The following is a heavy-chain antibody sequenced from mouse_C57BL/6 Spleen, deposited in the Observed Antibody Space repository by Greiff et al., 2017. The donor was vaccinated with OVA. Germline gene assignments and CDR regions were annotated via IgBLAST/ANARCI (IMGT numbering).Heavy chain of an antibody. V-gene: IGHV5-17*01. D-gene: IGHD2-5*01. CDR2: ISSGSSTI. CDR1: GFTFSDYG. Sequence: EVQRVESGGGLVKPGGSLKLSCAASGFTFSDYGMHWVRQAPEKGLEWVAYISSGSSTIYYADTVKGRFTISRDNAKNTLFLQMTSLRSEDTAMYYCAHSNSYYAMDYWGQGTSVTVSS. CDR3: AHSNSYYAMDY. J-gene: IGHJ4*01.